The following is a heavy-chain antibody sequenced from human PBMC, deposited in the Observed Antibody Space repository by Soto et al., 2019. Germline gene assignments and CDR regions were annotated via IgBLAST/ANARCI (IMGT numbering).Heavy chain of an antibody. Sequence: QVQLVQSGAEVKKPGASVKVSCKASGYTFTSYYMHWVRQAPGQGLEWMGIINPSGGSTSYAQKSQGRVTMTRDTSTGTVDMELRSLRSEDTAVYYCAVGGSGYDFWSGYPRRFDYWGQGPLVTVSS. CDR2: INPSGGST. CDR3: AVGGSGYDFWSGYPRRFDY. J-gene: IGHJ4*02. CDR1: GYTFTSYY. D-gene: IGHD3-3*01. V-gene: IGHV1-46*01.